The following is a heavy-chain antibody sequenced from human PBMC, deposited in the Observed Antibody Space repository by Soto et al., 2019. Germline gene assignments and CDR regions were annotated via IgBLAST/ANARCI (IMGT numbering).Heavy chain of an antibody. CDR3: ARAGADYGDYYYYYYYMDV. V-gene: IGHV3-11*01. CDR2: ISNSGSTI. Sequence: VQLVESGGGLVQPGGSLRLSCAASGFTFSDYYMNWIRQAPGKGLEWVSYISNSGSTIHYADSVKGRFTISRDNAKNSLNLQMNSLRAEDTAVYYCARAGADYGDYYYYYYYMDVWGKGTTVTVSS. J-gene: IGHJ6*03. D-gene: IGHD4-17*01. CDR1: GFTFSDYY.